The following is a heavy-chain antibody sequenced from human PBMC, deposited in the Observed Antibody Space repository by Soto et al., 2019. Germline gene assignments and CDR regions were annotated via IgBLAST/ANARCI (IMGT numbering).Heavy chain of an antibody. CDR3: AREAV. Sequence: EVQLVESGGGLVQPGGSLRLSCAASGFTFSGYSMSWVRQAPGKALEWAANVKQDGSEQFYVDSVKGRFTISRDNAKNSLSLHMTSLRAEDTAVYYCAREAVWGQGPTVTVSS. CDR1: GFTFSGYS. J-gene: IGHJ6*02. CDR2: VKQDGSEQ. V-gene: IGHV3-7*05.